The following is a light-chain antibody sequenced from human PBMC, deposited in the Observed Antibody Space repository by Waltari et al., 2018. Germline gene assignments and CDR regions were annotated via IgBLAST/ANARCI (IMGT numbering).Light chain of an antibody. CDR3: ATWDDSLTDVV. CDR1: SSNIGNYY. V-gene: IGLV1-51*01. CDR2: DNN. Sequence: QPVLTQPPSVSAAPGPKVTIPCSVSSSNIGNYYVPCYHQLPGAAPKLPIYDNNKRPSGIPDRFSASKSGTSATLGITGLQIGDEADYYCATWDDSLTDVVFGGGTKLTVL. J-gene: IGLJ2*01.